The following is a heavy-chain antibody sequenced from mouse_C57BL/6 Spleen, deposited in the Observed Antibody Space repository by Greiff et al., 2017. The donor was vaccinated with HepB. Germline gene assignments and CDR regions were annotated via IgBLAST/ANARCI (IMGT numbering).Heavy chain of an antibody. Sequence: QVQLQQSGAELVKPGASVKISCKASGYAFSSYWMNWVKQRPGKGLEWIGQIYPGDGDTNYNGKFKGKATLTADKSSSTAYMQLSSLTSEDSAVYFCARSRYDYDAWYFDVWGTGTTVTVSS. D-gene: IGHD2-4*01. CDR1: GYAFSSYW. V-gene: IGHV1-80*01. CDR2: IYPGDGDT. CDR3: ARSRYDYDAWYFDV. J-gene: IGHJ1*03.